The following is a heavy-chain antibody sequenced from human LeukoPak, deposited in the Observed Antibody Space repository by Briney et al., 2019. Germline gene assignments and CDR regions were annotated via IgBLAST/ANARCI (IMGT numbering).Heavy chain of an antibody. CDR1: GFTFSSYW. CDR3: ARGARYYSSGRKSWFDP. CDR2: IKQDGSEK. D-gene: IGHD3-10*01. J-gene: IGHJ5*02. V-gene: IGHV3-7*01. Sequence: GGSLRLSCAASGFTFSSYWMSWVRQAPGKGLEWVANIKQDGSEKYYVDSVKGRFTISRDNAKNSLYLQMNSLRAEDTAVYYCARGARYYSSGRKSWFDPWGQGTLVTVSS.